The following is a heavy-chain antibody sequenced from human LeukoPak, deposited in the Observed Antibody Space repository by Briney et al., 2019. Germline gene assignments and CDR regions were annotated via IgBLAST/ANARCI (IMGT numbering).Heavy chain of an antibody. V-gene: IGHV3-7*01. CDR2: IKQDGSEK. Sequence: PGGSLRLSCAASGFTFSSYWMSWVRQAPGKGLEWVANIKQDGSEKYYVDSVKGRFTISRDNAKNSLYLQMNSLRAEDTAVYYCARDMSQYSSSEGAFDIWGQGTMVTVSS. D-gene: IGHD6-6*01. J-gene: IGHJ3*02. CDR3: ARDMSQYSSSEGAFDI. CDR1: GFTFSSYW.